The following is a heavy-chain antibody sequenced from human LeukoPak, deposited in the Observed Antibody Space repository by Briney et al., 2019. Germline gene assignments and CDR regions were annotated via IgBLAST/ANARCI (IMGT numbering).Heavy chain of an antibody. CDR3: ARRRFEGWFDP. CDR2: IYYSGST. CDR1: GGSISSSSYY. V-gene: IGHV4-61*05. Sequence: PSETLSLTCTVSGGSISSSSYYWSWIRQPPGKGLEWIGYIYYSGSTNYNPSLKSRVTISVDTSKNQFSLKLSSVTAADTAVYYCARRRFEGWFDPWGQGTLVTVSS. J-gene: IGHJ5*02. D-gene: IGHD3-16*01.